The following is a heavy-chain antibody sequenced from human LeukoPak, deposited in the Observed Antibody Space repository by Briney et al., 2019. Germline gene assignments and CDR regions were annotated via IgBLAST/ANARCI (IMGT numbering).Heavy chain of an antibody. V-gene: IGHV3-33*01. Sequence: WRSLRLSCAASGFTFSSHGFHWVRQAPGKGLEWVAAIWFDGSKQCYADSVKGRFTVSRDDSKNTLYLQMNSLRADDTAVYYCARDPQSSMDVWGQGTTVTVSS. CDR1: GFTFSSHG. CDR2: IWFDGSKQ. CDR3: ARDPQSSMDV. J-gene: IGHJ6*02.